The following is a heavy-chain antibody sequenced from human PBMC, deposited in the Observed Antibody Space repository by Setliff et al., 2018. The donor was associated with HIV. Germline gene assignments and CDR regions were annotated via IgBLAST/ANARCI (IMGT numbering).Heavy chain of an antibody. J-gene: IGHJ4*02. CDR2: INHRGST. CDR1: GASLSGYY. CDR3: AKSSNWNDLDDY. D-gene: IGHD1-20*01. V-gene: IGHV4-34*01. Sequence: SETLSLTCAVYGASLSGYYWSWIRQPPGKGLEWIGEINHRGSTNYNPSLKSRVTISVDTSKNQFSLHLQMNSLRAEDTALYYCAKSSNWNDLDDYWGQGTLVTVS.